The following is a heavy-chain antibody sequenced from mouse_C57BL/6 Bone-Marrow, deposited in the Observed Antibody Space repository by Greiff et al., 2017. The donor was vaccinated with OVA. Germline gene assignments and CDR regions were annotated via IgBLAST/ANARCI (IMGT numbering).Heavy chain of an antibody. CDR1: GYSITSGYY. CDR2: ISYDGSN. CDR3: AREGKAGTGYAMDY. V-gene: IGHV3-6*01. D-gene: IGHD3-3*01. J-gene: IGHJ4*01. Sequence: EVQRVESGPGLVKPSQSLSLTCSVTGYSITSGYYWNWIRQFPGNKLEWMGYISYDGSNNYNPSLKNRISITRDTSKNQFFLKLNAVTTEDTATYYCAREGKAGTGYAMDYWGQGTSVTVSS.